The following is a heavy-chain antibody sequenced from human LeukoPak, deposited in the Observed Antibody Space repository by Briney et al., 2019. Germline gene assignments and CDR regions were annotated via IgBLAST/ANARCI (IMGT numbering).Heavy chain of an antibody. J-gene: IGHJ4*02. D-gene: IGHD2-8*02. CDR3: TTVTVCTGSSCPGAFDH. V-gene: IGHV3-15*01. Sequence: GGSLRLSCAASEFTFSDAWMNWVRQAPGKGLEWVGRIKNRFNGETTDYAAPVKGRFTISRDDSKKTLYLQMNSLKADDTAVYFCTTVTVCTGSSCPGAFDHWGQGTLVTVSS. CDR1: EFTFSDAW. CDR2: IKNRFNGETT.